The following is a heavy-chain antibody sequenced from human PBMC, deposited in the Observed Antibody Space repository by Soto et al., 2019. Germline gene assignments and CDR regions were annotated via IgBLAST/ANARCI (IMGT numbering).Heavy chain of an antibody. D-gene: IGHD4-17*01. Sequence: SETLSLTCTVSGGSISSYYWSWIRQPPGKGLEWIGYIYYSGSTNYNPSLKSRVTISVDTSKNQFSLKLSSVTAAGTAVYYCARDSHGDYSYYYYYGMDVWGQGTTVTVSS. CDR3: ARDSHGDYSYYYYYGMDV. V-gene: IGHV4-59*01. J-gene: IGHJ6*02. CDR2: IYYSGST. CDR1: GGSISSYY.